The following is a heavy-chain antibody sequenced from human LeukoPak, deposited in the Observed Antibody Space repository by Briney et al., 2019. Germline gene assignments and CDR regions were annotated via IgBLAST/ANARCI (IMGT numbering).Heavy chain of an antibody. V-gene: IGHV4-59*01. CDR2: IYYSGNT. CDR1: GGSIRSYF. Sequence: SETLSLTCTVSGGSIRSYFWSWIRQPPGKGLEWTGYIYYSGNTNYNPSLKSRVTISVDTSKNQFSLKLSSVTAADTAVYYCARDSSGWLHYYYYGMDVWGQGTTVAVSS. CDR3: ARDSSGWLHYYYYGMDV. D-gene: IGHD6-19*01. J-gene: IGHJ6*02.